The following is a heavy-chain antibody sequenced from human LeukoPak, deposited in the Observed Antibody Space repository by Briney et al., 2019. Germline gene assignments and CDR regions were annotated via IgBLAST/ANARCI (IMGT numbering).Heavy chain of an antibody. D-gene: IGHD6-19*01. J-gene: IGHJ4*02. CDR3: ARADGSGWYTY. Sequence: SHTLSLTFAVSGDSVSSNTVAWNWIRLSPSRGLEWLGRTYYRSKWYNDYAVSVKSRITINPDTSKNQFALQLNSVPAEDTAVYYCARADGSGWYTYWGQGTLVTVSS. V-gene: IGHV6-1*01. CDR1: GDSVSSNTVA. CDR2: TYYRSKWYN.